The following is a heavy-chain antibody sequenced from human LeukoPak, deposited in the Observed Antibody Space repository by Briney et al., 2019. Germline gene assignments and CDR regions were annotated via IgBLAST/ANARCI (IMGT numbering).Heavy chain of an antibody. CDR1: GFTFSRYG. Sequence: GGSLRLSCTASGFTFSRYGIHWVRQAPGKGLEWVAFIRYDGSNKYYADSVKGRFTISRDNSKNTLYLQMNSLRAEDTAVYYCAKDHDSSGYYYPYYFDYWGQGTLVTVSS. CDR3: AKDHDSSGYYYPYYFDY. D-gene: IGHD3-22*01. J-gene: IGHJ4*02. CDR2: IRYDGSNK. V-gene: IGHV3-30*02.